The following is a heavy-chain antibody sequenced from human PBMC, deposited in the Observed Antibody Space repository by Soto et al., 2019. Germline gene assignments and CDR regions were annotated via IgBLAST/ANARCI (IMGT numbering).Heavy chain of an antibody. CDR2: TRDKTNSYTT. J-gene: IGHJ6*02. V-gene: IGHV3-72*01. CDR1: GFTFSDHY. Sequence: EVQLVESGGGLVQPGGSLRLSCAVSGFTFSDHYMDWVRQAPGKGLEWVGRTRDKTNSYTTEYAASVKGRFSISRDDSKNSLYLQMNSRKTEDTAVYYCARGPLKEDGGTYKRGGMDVWGQGTTVTVSS. CDR3: ARGPLKEDGGTYKRGGMDV. D-gene: IGHD2-15*01.